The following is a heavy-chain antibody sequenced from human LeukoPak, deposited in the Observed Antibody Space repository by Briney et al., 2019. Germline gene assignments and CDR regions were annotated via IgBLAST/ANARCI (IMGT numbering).Heavy chain of an antibody. J-gene: IGHJ3*02. CDR1: GGSFSGYY. V-gene: IGHV4-34*01. CDR3: ARDSNDAFDI. CDR2: INHSGST. Sequence: SETLSLTCAVYGGSFSGYYWSWIRQPPGKGLEWIGEINHSGSTNYNPSLKSRVTISVDTSKNQFSLKLSSVTAADTAVYYCARDSNDAFDIWGQGTMVTVSS.